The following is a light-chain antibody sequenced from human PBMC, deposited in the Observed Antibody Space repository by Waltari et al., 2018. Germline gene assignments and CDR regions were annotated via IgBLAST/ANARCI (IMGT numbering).Light chain of an antibody. CDR2: SDD. J-gene: IGLJ3*02. CDR1: NSNIGNNY. CDR3: AAWDGSLSGV. Sequence: QSVLTQPPSASGPPGQRVTISCSGSNSNIGNNYVSWYQQLPGTAPKLLIYSDDQRPSWVPDRFSGSKSGTSASLAISGLRSEDEADYYCAAWDGSLSGVFGAGTKLTVL. V-gene: IGLV1-47*02.